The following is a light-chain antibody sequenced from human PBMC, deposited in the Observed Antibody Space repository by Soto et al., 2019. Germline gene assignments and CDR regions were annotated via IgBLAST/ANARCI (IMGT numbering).Light chain of an antibody. J-gene: IGKJ5*01. Sequence: DIQMTQSPSSLSASVGDRVTITCRASQGISNYLAWYQQKPGKVPKLLIYAASTLQSGVPSRFSGSGSGTDFTLTISSLQPEDVANYFCQKYNSAPHTFGQGTRLEIK. CDR2: AAS. CDR1: QGISNY. V-gene: IGKV1-27*01. CDR3: QKYNSAPHT.